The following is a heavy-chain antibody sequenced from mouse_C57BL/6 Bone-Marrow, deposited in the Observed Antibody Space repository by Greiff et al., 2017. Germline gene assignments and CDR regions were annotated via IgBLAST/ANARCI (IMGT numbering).Heavy chain of an antibody. D-gene: IGHD1-1*01. CDR1: GYTFTSYG. V-gene: IGHV1-81*01. CDR3: ALSFFYGSSPYYAMDY. J-gene: IGHJ4*01. Sequence: VQLVESGAELARPGASVKLSCKASGYTFTSYGISWVKQRTGQGLEWIGEIYPRSGNTYYNEKFKGKATLTADKSSSTAYMELRSLTSEDSAVYFWALSFFYGSSPYYAMDYWGQGTSVTVSA. CDR2: IYPRSGNT.